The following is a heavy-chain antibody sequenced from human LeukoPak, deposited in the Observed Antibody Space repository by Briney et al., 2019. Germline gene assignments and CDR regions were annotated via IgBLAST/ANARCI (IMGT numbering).Heavy chain of an antibody. J-gene: IGHJ3*02. Sequence: PSETLSLTCTVSGGSISSSSYYWGRIRQPPGKGLEWIGSIYYSGSTYYNPSLKSRVTISVDTSKNQFSLKLSSVTAADTAVYYCARIVVVITSVANDAFDIWGQGTMVTVSS. D-gene: IGHD3-22*01. CDR1: GGSISSSSYY. V-gene: IGHV4-39*01. CDR2: IYYSGST. CDR3: ARIVVVITSVANDAFDI.